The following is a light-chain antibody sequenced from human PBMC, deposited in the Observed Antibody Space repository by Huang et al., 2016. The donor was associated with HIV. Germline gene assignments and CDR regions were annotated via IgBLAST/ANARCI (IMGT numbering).Light chain of an antibody. V-gene: IGKV1-39*01. CDR1: QSISIY. J-gene: IGKJ2*01. CDR2: AAS. Sequence: DIQMTQSPSSLSASVGDRVTITCRASQSISIYLNWYQQKPGKAPNLLVYAASSLQSGVPSMCSGSGSGTDFTLTISSLQPEDFATYYCQQSYSTPRTFGQGTKLEIK. CDR3: QQSYSTPRT.